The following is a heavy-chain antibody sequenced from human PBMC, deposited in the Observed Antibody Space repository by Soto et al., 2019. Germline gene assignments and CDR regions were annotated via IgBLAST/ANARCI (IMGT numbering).Heavy chain of an antibody. V-gene: IGHV4-59*01. CDR3: AREVWSSPPRY. CDR1: GGSISVYY. J-gene: IGHJ4*02. Sequence: PSETLSLTCTISGGSISVYYWSWIRQSPRQGLEWIGYVYDNGRPYYSPSLKSRVTISADTSKNQISLKLTSATAADTAVYYCAREVWSSPPRYWGRGTLVTVSS. CDR2: VYDNGRP. D-gene: IGHD2-21*01.